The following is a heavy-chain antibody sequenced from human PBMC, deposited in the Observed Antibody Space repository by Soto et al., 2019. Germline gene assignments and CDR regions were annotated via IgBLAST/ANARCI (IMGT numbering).Heavy chain of an antibody. CDR3: ARDRYCSSTSCYAYYYYYMDV. D-gene: IGHD2-2*01. Sequence: SVKVSCKASGGTFSSYTIIWVRQAPGQGLEWMGRIIPILGIANYAQKFQGRVTITADKSTSTAYMELSSLRSEDTAVYYCARDRYCSSTSCYAYYYYYMDVWGKGTTVTVSS. J-gene: IGHJ6*03. V-gene: IGHV1-69*04. CDR1: GGTFSSYT. CDR2: IIPILGIA.